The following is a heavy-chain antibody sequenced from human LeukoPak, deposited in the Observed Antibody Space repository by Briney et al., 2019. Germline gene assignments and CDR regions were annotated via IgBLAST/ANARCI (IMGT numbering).Heavy chain of an antibody. CDR3: AKDGALGTYYYYYGMDV. V-gene: IGHV3-23*01. D-gene: IGHD3-16*01. Sequence: PGGSLRLSRAASGFTFSSYAMSWVRQAPGKGLEWVSAISGSGGSTYYADSVKGRFTISRDNSKNTLYLQMNSLRAEDTAVYYCAKDGALGTYYYYYGMDVWGQGTTVTVSS. CDR1: GFTFSSYA. J-gene: IGHJ6*02. CDR2: ISGSGGST.